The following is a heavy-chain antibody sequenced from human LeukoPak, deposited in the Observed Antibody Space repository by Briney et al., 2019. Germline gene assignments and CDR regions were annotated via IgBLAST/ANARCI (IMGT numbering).Heavy chain of an antibody. D-gene: IGHD3-10*01. V-gene: IGHV4-34*01. CDR3: ARGRFTGGGFGESHD. J-gene: IGHJ4*02. Sequence: SETLSLTCAVYGGSFSGYYCSLIRQSPGKGLEWIGEINHSGSTNYNPSLKSRVTISVDTSKNQISLKLSSVTAADTAVYYCARGRFTGGGFGESHDWGQGTLVTVSS. CDR1: GGSFSGYY. CDR2: INHSGST.